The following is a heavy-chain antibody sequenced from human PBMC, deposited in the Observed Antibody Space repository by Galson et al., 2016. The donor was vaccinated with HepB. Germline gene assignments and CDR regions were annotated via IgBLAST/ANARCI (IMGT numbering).Heavy chain of an antibody. D-gene: IGHD3-22*01. CDR1: GYSFTSYW. CDR3: ARHYYYTTGYCYGY. J-gene: IGHJ4*02. CDR2: IDPSDSNI. Sequence: QSGAEVKKPGESLQISCKNSGYSFTSYWINWLRQMPGKGLEWMGRIDPSDSNIKYSPSFEGHVTISADTSTSTAYLQWSSLKASDTATYYCARHYYYTTGYCYGYWGQGTLVAVSS. V-gene: IGHV5-10-1*01.